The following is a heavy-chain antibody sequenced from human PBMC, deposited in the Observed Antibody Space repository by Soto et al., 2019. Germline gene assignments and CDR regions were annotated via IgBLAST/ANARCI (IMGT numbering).Heavy chain of an antibody. CDR1: GFSLTNSAEG. J-gene: IGHJ4*02. CDR3: AHILGSGYDVAFDY. Sequence: QITLKESGPTLVKPTQTLTLTCTFSGFSLTNSAEGVAWIRQPPGKALEWLALLYWNDDKRYSPSLRSRLSVTKDTSKNPVILTMINMDPVDTATCFCAHILGSGYDVAFDYWCQGNLVSGSS. CDR2: LYWNDDK. V-gene: IGHV2-5*01. D-gene: IGHD5-12*01.